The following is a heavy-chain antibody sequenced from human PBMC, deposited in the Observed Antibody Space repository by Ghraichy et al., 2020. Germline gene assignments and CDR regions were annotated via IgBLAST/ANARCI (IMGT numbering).Heavy chain of an antibody. CDR2: IRYDGSNK. D-gene: IGHD6-13*01. CDR1: GFTFSTYG. Sequence: GGSPRLSCAASGFTFSTYGMHWVRQAPGKGLEWVTFIRYDGSNKYYADSVKGRFTISRDNSKNTLYLQMNSLRAEDTAVYYCARDFSNSWLYYFDSWGQGTLVTVSS. V-gene: IGHV3-30*02. CDR3: ARDFSNSWLYYFDS. J-gene: IGHJ4*02.